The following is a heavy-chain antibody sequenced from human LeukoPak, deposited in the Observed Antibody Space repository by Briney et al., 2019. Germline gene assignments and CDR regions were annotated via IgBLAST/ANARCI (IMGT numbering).Heavy chain of an antibody. Sequence: SETLTLTCTVSGYSISSGYYWGWIRQPPGKGLEWIGSIYHSGSTYYNPSLKSRVTISVDTSKNQFSLKLSSVTAADTAVYYCARVMGYYGQQLPGLGLSWFDPWGQGTLVTVSS. V-gene: IGHV4-38-2*02. CDR2: IYHSGST. J-gene: IGHJ5*02. CDR1: GYSISSGYY. CDR3: ARVMGYYGQQLPGLGLSWFDP. D-gene: IGHD6-13*01.